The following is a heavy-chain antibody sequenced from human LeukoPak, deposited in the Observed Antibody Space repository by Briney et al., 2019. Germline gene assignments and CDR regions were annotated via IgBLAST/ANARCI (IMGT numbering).Heavy chain of an antibody. V-gene: IGHV3-7*01. CDR1: GFTFSGYW. J-gene: IGHJ4*02. CDR3: ARGRNYYDSSGRYSFDY. CDR2: IKQDGSEK. D-gene: IGHD3-22*01. Sequence: PGGSLRLSCAASGFTFSGYWMSWVRQAPGKGLEWVANIKQDGSEKYYVDSVKGRFTISGDNAKNSLYLQMNSLRAEDTAVYYCARGRNYYDSSGRYSFDYWGQGTLVTVSS.